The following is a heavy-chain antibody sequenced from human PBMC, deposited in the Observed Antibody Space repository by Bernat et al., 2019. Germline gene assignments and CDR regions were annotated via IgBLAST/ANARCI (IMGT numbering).Heavy chain of an antibody. Sequence: QVQLVQSGAEVKKPGASVKVSCKASGYTFTSYAMHWVRQAPGQRLEWMGWINAGNGNTKYSQKFQGRVTITRDTSASTAYMELSSLRSEDTAVYYCARGPPTYYYDSSGYYYVMDYWGQGTLVTVSS. D-gene: IGHD3-22*01. CDR2: INAGNGNT. V-gene: IGHV1-3*01. CDR1: GYTFTSYA. CDR3: ARGPPTYYYDSSGYYYVMDY. J-gene: IGHJ4*02.